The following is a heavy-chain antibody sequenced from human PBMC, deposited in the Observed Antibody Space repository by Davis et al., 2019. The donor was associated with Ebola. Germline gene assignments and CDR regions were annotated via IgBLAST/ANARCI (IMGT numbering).Heavy chain of an antibody. D-gene: IGHD3-22*01. J-gene: IGHJ4*02. V-gene: IGHV3-30*02. Sequence: GESLKISCAASGFTFSSYGMHWVRQAPGKGLEWVAFIRYDGSNKYYADSVKGRFTISRDNSKNTLYLQMNSLRAEDTAVYYCAKDFITMIVVVTPPADYWGQGTLVTFSS. CDR1: GFTFSSYG. CDR3: AKDFITMIVVVTPPADY. CDR2: IRYDGSNK.